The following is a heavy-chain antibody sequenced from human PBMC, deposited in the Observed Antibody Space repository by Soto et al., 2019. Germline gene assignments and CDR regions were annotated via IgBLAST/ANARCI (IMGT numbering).Heavy chain of an antibody. CDR2: IKSKTDGGTT. CDR3: TTGGDSSGYYYRAGY. J-gene: IGHJ4*02. CDR1: GFTFSNAW. V-gene: IGHV3-15*07. D-gene: IGHD3-22*01. Sequence: EVQLVESGGGLVKPGGSLRLSCAASGFTFSNAWMNWVRQAPGKGLEWVGRIKSKTDGGTTDYAAPVKGRFTISRDDSKNTQYLQMNSLKTEDTAVYYCTTGGDSSGYYYRAGYWGQGTLVTVSS.